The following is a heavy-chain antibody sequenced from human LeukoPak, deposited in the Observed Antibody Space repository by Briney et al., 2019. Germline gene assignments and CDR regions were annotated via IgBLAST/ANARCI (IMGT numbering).Heavy chain of an antibody. D-gene: IGHD1-26*01. Sequence: GGSLRLSCAASGFTFSSYWMSWVRQAPGKGLEWVANIKQDGSEKYYVDSVKGRFTISRDNAKNSLYLQMNSLRAEDRAVYYCAGDRLGGYYYYVRDVWGQGTRVTVSS. CDR1: GFTFSSYW. J-gene: IGHJ6*02. CDR3: AGDRLGGYYYYVRDV. CDR2: IKQDGSEK. V-gene: IGHV3-7*01.